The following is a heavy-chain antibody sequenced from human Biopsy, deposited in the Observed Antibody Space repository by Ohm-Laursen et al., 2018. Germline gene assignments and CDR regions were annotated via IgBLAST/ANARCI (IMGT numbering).Heavy chain of an antibody. CDR1: SDSINSSY. CDR3: ARRGSGGRSFDY. Sequence: TLSLTCTVSSDSINSSYWSWIRQPPGKGLEWIGFISNSGNTNYNPSLKSRVTISVDTSKNQISLKLGSVTVADTAVFYCARRGSGGRSFDYWGQGSLVTVSS. CDR2: ISNSGNT. V-gene: IGHV4-59*08. D-gene: IGHD2-15*01. J-gene: IGHJ4*02.